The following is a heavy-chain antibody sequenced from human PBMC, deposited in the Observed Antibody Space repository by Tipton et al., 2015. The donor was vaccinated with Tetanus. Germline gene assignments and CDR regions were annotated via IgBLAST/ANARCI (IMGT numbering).Heavy chain of an antibody. D-gene: IGHD1-26*01. CDR1: GGSISSGGYY. CDR2: IYYSGST. V-gene: IGHV4-31*03. J-gene: IGHJ4*02. Sequence: TLSLTCTVSGGSISSGGYYWSWIRQHPGKGLEWIGDIYYSGSTYYNPSLKSRVTISVDTSKNQFSLKLNSVTAADTAVYYCARDRARGARGWNYFDYWGQGTLVTASS. CDR3: ARDRARGARGWNYFDY.